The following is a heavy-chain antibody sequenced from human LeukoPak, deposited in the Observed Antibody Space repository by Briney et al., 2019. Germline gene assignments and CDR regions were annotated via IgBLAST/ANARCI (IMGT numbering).Heavy chain of an antibody. Sequence: ASVKVPCKASGYTFTSYGISWVRQAPGQGLEWMGWISAYNGNTNYAQKLRGRVTMTTDTSTSTAYMELRSLRSDDTAVYYCARVADYYGSGSYYKPMDYWGQGTLVTVSS. CDR2: ISAYNGNT. D-gene: IGHD3-10*01. J-gene: IGHJ4*02. V-gene: IGHV1-18*01. CDR3: ARVADYYGSGSYYKPMDY. CDR1: GYTFTSYG.